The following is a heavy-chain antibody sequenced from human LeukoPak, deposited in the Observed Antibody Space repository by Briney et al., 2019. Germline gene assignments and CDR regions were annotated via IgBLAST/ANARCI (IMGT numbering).Heavy chain of an antibody. D-gene: IGHD4-11*01. CDR1: GFTLRSYW. CDR3: ARVGNYLGASDI. Sequence: PGGSLRLSCAASGFTLRSYWMNWVRQAPGKGLEWVANIKQDGSEKYYVDSVKGRFTISRDNAKNSLYLQMNSLRAEDTAVYYCARVGNYLGASDIWGQGTMVTVSS. J-gene: IGHJ3*02. CDR2: IKQDGSEK. V-gene: IGHV3-7*01.